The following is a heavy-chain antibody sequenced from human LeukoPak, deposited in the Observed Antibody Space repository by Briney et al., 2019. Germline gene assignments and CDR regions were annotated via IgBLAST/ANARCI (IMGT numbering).Heavy chain of an antibody. CDR3: ARDMGVFSKWSKYDY. J-gene: IGHJ4*02. Sequence: SQTLSLTCAISGDSVPTNSAAWNWIRQSPSRGLEWLGRTYYRSKWYNDYAVSVKSRIAIKPDTSKNQFSLQLNSVTPEDTAVYYCARDMGVFSKWSKYDYWGQGTLVTVSS. CDR2: TYYRSKWYN. CDR1: GDSVPTNSAA. V-gene: IGHV6-1*01. D-gene: IGHD2-15*01.